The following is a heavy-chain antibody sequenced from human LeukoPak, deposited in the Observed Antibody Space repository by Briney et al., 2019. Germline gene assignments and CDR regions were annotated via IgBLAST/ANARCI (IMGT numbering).Heavy chain of an antibody. V-gene: IGHV3-21*01. CDR1: GFTFSNYS. Sequence: GGSLRLSCAASGFTFSNYSMNWVRQAPGKGLEWVSSISGSNSYIYYADSVRGRFTISRDNAKNSLYLQMNSLRADDTAMYYCARDHPYCIDSSCYSAPPDVWGQGTTVTVSS. D-gene: IGHD2-2*01. CDR2: ISGSNSYI. J-gene: IGHJ6*02. CDR3: ARDHPYCIDSSCYSAPPDV.